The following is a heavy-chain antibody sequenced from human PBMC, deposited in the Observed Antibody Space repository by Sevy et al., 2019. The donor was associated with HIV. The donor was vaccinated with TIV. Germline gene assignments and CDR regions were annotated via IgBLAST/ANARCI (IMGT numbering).Heavy chain of an antibody. D-gene: IGHD3-16*02. CDR3: ARLSDYYYYGMDV. CDR2: ISSSGSTK. J-gene: IGHJ6*02. Sequence: GGSLRLSCAASGFTFSSYEMNWVRQAPGKGLEWVSYISSSGSTKYYADSVKGRFTISRDNAKNSLYLQMNSLRAEDTAVYYCARLSDYYYYGMDVWGQGTTVTVSS. V-gene: IGHV3-48*03. CDR1: GFTFSSYE.